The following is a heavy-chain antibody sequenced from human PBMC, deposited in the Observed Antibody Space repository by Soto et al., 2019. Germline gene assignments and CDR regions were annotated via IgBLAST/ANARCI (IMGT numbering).Heavy chain of an antibody. V-gene: IGHV3-23*01. D-gene: IGHD2-2*01. CDR3: AKDVRLYCSSSSCHGGFDS. CDR2: ITATGGTA. Sequence: GGSLRLSCAASGFTFSTYALGWVRQAPGKGLEWVSSITATGGTAYYADSVKGRFTVSRDNSKNTMYLQMNSLRAEDTAVYYCAKDVRLYCSSSSCHGGFDSWGQGTLVTVSS. J-gene: IGHJ5*01. CDR1: GFTFSTYA.